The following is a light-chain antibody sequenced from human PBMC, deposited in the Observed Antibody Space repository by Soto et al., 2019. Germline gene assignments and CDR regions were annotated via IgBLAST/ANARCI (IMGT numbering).Light chain of an antibody. CDR2: EVT. CDR3: SSYSSNTLGV. J-gene: IGLJ3*02. CDR1: RSDIGIFNY. Sequence: QSALPQPASVSGSPGQSITISCSGTRSDIGIFNYVSWYQQHPGKAPKLIIYEVTNRPSGVSDRFSGSKSGNTASLNISGLQADDEADYYCSSYSSNTLGVFGGGTKVTVL. V-gene: IGLV2-14*01.